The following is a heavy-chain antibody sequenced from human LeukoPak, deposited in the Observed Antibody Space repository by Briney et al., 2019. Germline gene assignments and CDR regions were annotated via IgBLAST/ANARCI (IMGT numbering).Heavy chain of an antibody. CDR1: GFTFDNYA. Sequence: GGSLRLSCTASGFTFDNYALHWVRQTPAKGLEWVAVISNDGNKKFYTDSVKGRFIISRDNSKNTLSLQMSSLRLEDAAVYYCARGGSSGATYFDYWGQGTLVTVSS. V-gene: IGHV3-30-3*01. D-gene: IGHD6-19*01. J-gene: IGHJ4*02. CDR3: ARGGSSGATYFDY. CDR2: ISNDGNKK.